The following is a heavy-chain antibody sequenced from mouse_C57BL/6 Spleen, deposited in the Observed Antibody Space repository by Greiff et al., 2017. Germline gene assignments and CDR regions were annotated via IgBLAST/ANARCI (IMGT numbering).Heavy chain of an antibody. J-gene: IGHJ3*01. CDR3: ASPYYDYVEGFAY. D-gene: IGHD2-4*01. Sequence: QVQLQQPGAELVKPGASVKLSCKASGYTFTSYWMHWVKQRPGRGLEWIGRIDPNSGGTKYNEKFKSKATLTVDKPSSPAYMQLSSLTSEDSAVYYCASPYYDYVEGFAYWGQGTLVTVSA. V-gene: IGHV1-72*01. CDR1: GYTFTSYW. CDR2: IDPNSGGT.